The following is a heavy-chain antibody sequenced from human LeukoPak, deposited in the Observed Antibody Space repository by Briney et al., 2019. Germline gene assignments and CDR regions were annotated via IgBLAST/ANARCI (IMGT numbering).Heavy chain of an antibody. CDR1: GYTFTGYY. V-gene: IGHV1-2*02. CDR3: ARDEYSSSYYYYGMDV. Sequence: ASVKVSCKASGYTFTGYYMHWVRQAPGQGLEWMGCINPNSGGTNYAQKFQGRVTMTRDTSISTAYMELSRLRSDDTAVYYCARDEYSSSYYYYGMDVWGQGTTVTVSS. CDR2: INPNSGGT. J-gene: IGHJ6*02. D-gene: IGHD6-13*01.